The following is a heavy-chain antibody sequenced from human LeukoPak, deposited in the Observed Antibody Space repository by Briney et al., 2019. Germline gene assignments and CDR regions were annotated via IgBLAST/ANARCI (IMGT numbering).Heavy chain of an antibody. CDR3: ARGVDNYDILTGYNWFDP. CDR1: GYTFTGYY. V-gene: IGHV1-2*02. Sequence: ASVKVSCKASGYTFTGYYMHWVRQAPGQGLEWMGWINPNSGGTNYAQKFQGRVTMTRDTSISTAYMELSSLRSEDTAVCYCARGVDNYDILTGYNWFDPWGQGTLVTVSS. D-gene: IGHD3-9*01. J-gene: IGHJ5*02. CDR2: INPNSGGT.